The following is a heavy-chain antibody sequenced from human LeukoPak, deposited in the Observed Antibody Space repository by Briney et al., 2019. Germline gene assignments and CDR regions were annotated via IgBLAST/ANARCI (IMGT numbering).Heavy chain of an antibody. J-gene: IGHJ4*02. V-gene: IGHV3-30*04. Sequence: GRSLRLSCAASGFTFSSYAMHWVRQAPGKGLEWVAVISYDGSNKYYADSVKGRFTISRDNSKTTLYLQMNSLRAEDTAVYYCARDRDGYNLSWGQGTLVTVSS. D-gene: IGHD5-24*01. CDR1: GFTFSSYA. CDR3: ARDRDGYNLS. CDR2: ISYDGSNK.